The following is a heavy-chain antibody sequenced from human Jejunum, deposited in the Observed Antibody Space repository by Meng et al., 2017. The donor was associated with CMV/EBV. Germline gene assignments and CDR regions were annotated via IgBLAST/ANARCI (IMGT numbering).Heavy chain of an antibody. CDR3: AKDYTAWSLDY. V-gene: IGHV3-30*18. D-gene: IGHD2-21*02. J-gene: IGHJ4*02. Sequence: LSCAASGFSFSTHVMSWVRQGPGKGLEWVTVISYDGSKTYYADSVKGRFTTSRDNSKNTLYLQMNSLRAEDTAIYYCAKDYTAWSLDYWGQGTLVTVSS. CDR1: GFSFSTHV. CDR2: ISYDGSKT.